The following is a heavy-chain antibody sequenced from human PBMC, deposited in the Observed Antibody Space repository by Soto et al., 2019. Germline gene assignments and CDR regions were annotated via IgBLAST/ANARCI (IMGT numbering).Heavy chain of an antibody. V-gene: IGHV3-74*01. D-gene: IGHD2-15*01. CDR3: VRWWPDY. CDR1: GFTFSSYW. J-gene: IGHJ4*02. CDR2: LNSDGRST. Sequence: EVQLVESGGGLVQPGGSLRLSCAASGFTFSSYWMHWVRQAPGKGLVWVSRLNSDGRSTYYADSVKGRFTISRDNAKSTLYLHMNSLRAEDTAVYYCVRWWPDYWGQGTLVTVSS.